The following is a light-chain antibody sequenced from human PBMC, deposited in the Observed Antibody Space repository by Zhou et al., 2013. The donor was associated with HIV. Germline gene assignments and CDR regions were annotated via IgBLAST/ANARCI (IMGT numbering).Light chain of an antibody. CDR1: QSLLYSDGNTY. CDR2: KVS. CDR3: FHRLEFPLT. Sequence: DVVMTQSPLSLPVTLGQPASIFCRSSQSLLYSDGNTYLNWFQQRPGQSPRRLIYKVSNRDSGVPDRFSGTGSGTDFTLNISNMESEDVGIYYCFHRLEFPLTFGGGTRLDIK. J-gene: IGKJ4*01. V-gene: IGKV2-30*01.